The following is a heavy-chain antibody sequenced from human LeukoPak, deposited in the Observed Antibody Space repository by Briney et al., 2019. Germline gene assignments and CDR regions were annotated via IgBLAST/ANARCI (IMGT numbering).Heavy chain of an antibody. V-gene: IGHV3-30*02. CDR3: AKDLWIQLWLGGNYMDV. D-gene: IGHD5-18*01. CDR2: IRYDGSNK. Sequence: HTGGSLRLSCAASGFTFSSYGMHWVRQAPGKGLEWVAFIRYDGSNKYYADSVKGRFTISRDNSKNTLYLQMNSLRAEDTAVYYCAKDLWIQLWLGGNYMDVWGKGTTVTISS. J-gene: IGHJ6*03. CDR1: GFTFSSYG.